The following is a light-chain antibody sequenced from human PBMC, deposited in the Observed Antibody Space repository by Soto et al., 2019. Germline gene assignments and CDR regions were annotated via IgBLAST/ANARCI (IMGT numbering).Light chain of an antibody. Sequence: QSALTQPPSASGSPGQSVTISCTGTSSDIGNYNDVSWYQHHPGKAPKLLIYEVTKRPSVVPDRFSGSKSGNMASLTVSGLQAEDEADYCGSSYAGSNNLLFGGGTKVTVL. J-gene: IGLJ2*01. CDR3: SSYAGSNNLL. CDR1: SSDIGNYND. CDR2: EVT. V-gene: IGLV2-8*01.